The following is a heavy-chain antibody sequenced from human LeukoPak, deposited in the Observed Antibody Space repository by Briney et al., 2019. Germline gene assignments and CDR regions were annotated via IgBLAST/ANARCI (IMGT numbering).Heavy chain of an antibody. V-gene: IGHV1-69*13. CDR3: ARTMVRGVIMYRAFDY. D-gene: IGHD3-10*01. CDR1: GGTFSSYA. Sequence: ASVKVSCKASGGTFSSYAISWVRQAPGQGLEWMGGIIPIFGTANYAQKFQGRVTITADESTSTAYMELSSLRAEDTAVYYCARTMVRGVIMYRAFDYWGQGTLVTVSS. J-gene: IGHJ4*02. CDR2: IIPIFGTA.